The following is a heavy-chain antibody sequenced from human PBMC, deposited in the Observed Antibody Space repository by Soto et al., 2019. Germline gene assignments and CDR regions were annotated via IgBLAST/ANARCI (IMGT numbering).Heavy chain of an antibody. CDR2: INHSGST. CDR3: LSARFDY. V-gene: IGHV4-34*01. J-gene: IGHJ4*02. Sequence: SETLSLTCAVSGGSLNSNYWTWVRQPPGKGLEWIGEINHSGSTNYNVSLESRVTISVDTSKNQFSLSLKSVTAADTAVYYCLSARFDYLGQGNLVTVS. CDR1: GGSLNSNY.